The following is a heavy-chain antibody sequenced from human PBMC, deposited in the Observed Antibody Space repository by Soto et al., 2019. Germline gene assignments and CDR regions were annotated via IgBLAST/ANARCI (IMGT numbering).Heavy chain of an antibody. CDR1: GGSISSGDYY. CDR3: ARAPILHGMDV. Sequence: SETLSLTCTVSGGSISSGDYYWSWIRQPPGKGLEWIGYIYYSGSTYYNPSRNSRVTISVGTSKNQFSLKLSSVTAADTAMYYCARAPILHGMDVWGQGTTVTVSS. V-gene: IGHV4-30-4*01. J-gene: IGHJ6*02. CDR2: IYYSGST. D-gene: IGHD2-15*01.